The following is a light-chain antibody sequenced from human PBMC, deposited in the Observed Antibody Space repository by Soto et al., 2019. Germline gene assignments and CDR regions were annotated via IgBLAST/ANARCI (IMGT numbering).Light chain of an antibody. CDR3: QQSYSTPWT. V-gene: IGKV1-39*01. Sequence: DIQMTQSPSSLSASVGDRVTITCRASQRISNYLNWFQQKPGKAPKLLIYAASSLQSGVPSRFSGSGSGTDFPLTINSLQPEDLATYWCQQSYSTPWTFGQGTKVEIK. CDR1: QRISNY. J-gene: IGKJ1*01. CDR2: AAS.